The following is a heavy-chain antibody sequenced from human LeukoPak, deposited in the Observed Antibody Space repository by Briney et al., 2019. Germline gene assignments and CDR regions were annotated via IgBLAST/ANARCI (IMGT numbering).Heavy chain of an antibody. CDR2: IRYDGSNK. J-gene: IGHJ4*02. Sequence: GGSLRLSCAASGFTFSSYGMHWVRQAPGKGLEWVAFIRYDGSNKYYADSVKGRFTISRDNSKNTLYLQMNRLRAEDTAVYYCAGRRVLDASFDYWGQGTLVTVSS. CDR1: GFTFSSYG. D-gene: IGHD3-16*01. V-gene: IGHV3-30*02. CDR3: AGRRVLDASFDY.